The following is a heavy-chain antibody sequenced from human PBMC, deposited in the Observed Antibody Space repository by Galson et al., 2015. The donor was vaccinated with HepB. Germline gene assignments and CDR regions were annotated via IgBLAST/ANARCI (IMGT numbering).Heavy chain of an antibody. Sequence: SVKVSCKASGGTFSTYAITWVRQAPGQGLEWMGGIIPIFGTSNHAQKFQGRVTITADGSTSTAYMELSSLRSEDTAVYYCAIALYDSSGYSLDYWGQGTQVTVSS. CDR3: AIALYDSSGYSLDY. V-gene: IGHV1-69*13. CDR1: GGTFSTYA. J-gene: IGHJ4*02. D-gene: IGHD3-22*01. CDR2: IIPIFGTS.